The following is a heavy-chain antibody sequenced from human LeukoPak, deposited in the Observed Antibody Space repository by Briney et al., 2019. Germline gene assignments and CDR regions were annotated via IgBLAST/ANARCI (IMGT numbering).Heavy chain of an antibody. CDR1: GFTFDDYA. Sequence: GGSLRLSCAASGFTFDDYAMHWVQQAPGKGLEWVSGISWNSGSIGYADSVKGRFTISRDNAKNSLYLQMNSLRAEDTALYYCAKDRTPYYYYYMDVWGKGTTVTVSS. V-gene: IGHV3-9*01. CDR2: ISWNSGSI. J-gene: IGHJ6*03. CDR3: AKDRTPYYYYYMDV. D-gene: IGHD1-14*01.